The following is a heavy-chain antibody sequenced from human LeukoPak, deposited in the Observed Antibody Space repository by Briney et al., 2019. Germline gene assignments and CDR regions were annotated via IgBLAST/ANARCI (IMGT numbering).Heavy chain of an antibody. V-gene: IGHV3-66*01. CDR3: ARVTHRFGGLYDYVWGSYRDPYYFDY. J-gene: IGHJ4*02. CDR2: IYSGGST. Sequence: GGSLRLSCAASGFTVSSNYMSWVRQAPGKGLEWVSVIYSGGSTYYADSVKGRFTISRDNSKNTLYLQMNSLRVEDTAVYYCARVTHRFGGLYDYVWGSYRDPYYFDYWGQGTLVTVSS. D-gene: IGHD3-16*02. CDR1: GFTVSSNY.